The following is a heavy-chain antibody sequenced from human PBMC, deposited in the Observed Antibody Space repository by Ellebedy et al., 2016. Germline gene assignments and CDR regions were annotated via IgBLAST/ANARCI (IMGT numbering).Heavy chain of an antibody. Sequence: GESLKISCTASEFSDHYMDWVRQAPGKGLEWVGRTRNKANNYTTEYAASVKGRFTISRDDSKNSLFLQMNSLKIEDTAVYYCARQLGDWGQGTLVTVSS. CDR1: EFSDHY. D-gene: IGHD3-16*01. V-gene: IGHV3-72*01. J-gene: IGHJ4*02. CDR2: TRNKANNYTT. CDR3: ARQLGD.